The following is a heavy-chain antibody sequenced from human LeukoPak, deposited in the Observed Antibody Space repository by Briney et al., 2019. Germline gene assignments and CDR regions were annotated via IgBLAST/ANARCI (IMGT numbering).Heavy chain of an antibody. V-gene: IGHV4-30-4*07. Sequence: SETLSLTCAVSGGSISSGGYSWSWIRQPPGKGLEWIGYIYYSGSTYYNPSLKSRVTISVDTSKNQFSLKLSSVTAADTAVYYCARAWIGGRSSWYLSGYYFDYWGQGTLVTVSS. CDR3: ARAWIGGRSSWYLSGYYFDY. CDR2: IYYSGST. CDR1: GGSISSGGYS. J-gene: IGHJ4*02. D-gene: IGHD6-13*01.